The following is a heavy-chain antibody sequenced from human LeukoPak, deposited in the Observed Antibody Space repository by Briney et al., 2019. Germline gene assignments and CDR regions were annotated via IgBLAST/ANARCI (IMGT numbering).Heavy chain of an antibody. Sequence: GGSLRLSCAASGLTFGSYWMGSVRQPAGKGLEWVANIKQDGSEKYYVDSVKGRFTISRDNAKNSLYLQMTSLRAEGTAVYYCARETDSGDYFDYWGQGTLVTVSS. D-gene: IGHD1-26*01. CDR2: IKQDGSEK. CDR1: GLTFGSYW. V-gene: IGHV3-7*01. J-gene: IGHJ4*02. CDR3: ARETDSGDYFDY.